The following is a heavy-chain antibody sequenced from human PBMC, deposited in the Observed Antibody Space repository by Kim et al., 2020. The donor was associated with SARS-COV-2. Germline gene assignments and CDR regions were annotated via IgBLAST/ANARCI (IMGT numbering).Heavy chain of an antibody. J-gene: IGHJ4*02. CDR3: ASVFDGDYANYDFDY. Sequence: PSLNSRVTISVDTSKNQFSQKLSSVTAADTAVYSCASVFDGDYANYDFDYWGQGTLVTVSS. D-gene: IGHD4-17*01. V-gene: IGHV4-59*01.